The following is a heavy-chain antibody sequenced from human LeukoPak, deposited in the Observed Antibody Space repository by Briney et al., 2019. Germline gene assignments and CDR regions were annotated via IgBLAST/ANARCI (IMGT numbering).Heavy chain of an antibody. D-gene: IGHD7-27*01. CDR1: GASVISGPHY. V-gene: IGHV4-61*01. CDR3: ARDNWGSLDY. J-gene: IGHJ4*02. Sequence: PSETLSLTCSVSGASVISGPHYWSWIRQPPGKGLDWIGYGVYPESTNYNPSLESRVTISVDTSKRQFSLQLRSVTAADTAIYYCARDNWGSLDYWGQGILVTVSS. CDR2: GVYPEST.